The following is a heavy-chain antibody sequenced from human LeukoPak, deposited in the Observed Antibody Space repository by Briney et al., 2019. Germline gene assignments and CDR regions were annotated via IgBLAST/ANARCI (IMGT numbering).Heavy chain of an antibody. CDR2: INSDGRST. CDR3: VPTYYYDSSGSTSFDY. V-gene: IGHV3-74*01. J-gene: IGHJ4*02. Sequence: PGGSLRLSCAASGFTFSSYWMHWVRQAPGKGLVWVSRINSDGRSTSYADSVKGRFTISRDNAKNTLYLQMNSLRAEDTAVYYCVPTYYYDSSGSTSFDYWGQGTLVTVSS. D-gene: IGHD3-22*01. CDR1: GFTFSSYW.